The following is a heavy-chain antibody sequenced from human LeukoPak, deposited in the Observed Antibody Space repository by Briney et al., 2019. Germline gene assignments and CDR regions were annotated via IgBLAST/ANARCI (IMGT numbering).Heavy chain of an antibody. V-gene: IGHV5-51*01. Sequence: GESLKISCKGSGFSLTTYWIVWVRQMPGKGLEWMGIIYPGNSDTRYNPSFQGQVTISADKSITTAYLQWSSLKASDTAMYYCARRDSSGSSPYYYYGMDVWGQGTTVTVSS. D-gene: IGHD3-22*01. CDR1: GFSLTTYW. CDR2: IYPGNSDT. CDR3: ARRDSSGSSPYYYYGMDV. J-gene: IGHJ6*02.